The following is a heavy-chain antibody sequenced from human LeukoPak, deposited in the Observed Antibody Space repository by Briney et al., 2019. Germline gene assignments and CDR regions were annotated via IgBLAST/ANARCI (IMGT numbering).Heavy chain of an antibody. D-gene: IGHD3-22*01. CDR3: AALYYDSSGKRAYYFDY. CDR2: IVVGSGNT. Sequence: ASVKVSCKASGFTFTSSAMQWVRRARGQRREWIGWIVVGSGNTNYAQKFQERVTITRDMSTSTAYMELSSLRSEDTAVYYCAALYYDSSGKRAYYFDYWGQGTLVTVSS. CDR1: GFTFTSSA. J-gene: IGHJ4*02. V-gene: IGHV1-58*02.